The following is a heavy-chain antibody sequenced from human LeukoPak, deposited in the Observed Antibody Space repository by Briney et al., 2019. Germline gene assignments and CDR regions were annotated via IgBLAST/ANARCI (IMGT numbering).Heavy chain of an antibody. CDR2: ISSSSSYI. V-gene: IGHV3-21*01. CDR3: ARDYGSGWYYYFDY. Sequence: NPGGSLRLSCAASGFTFSSYSMNWVRQAPGKGLEWVSSISSSSSYIYYADSVKGRFTISRDNAKNSLYLQMNSLRAEDTAVYYCARDYGSGWYYYFDYWGQGTLVTVSS. D-gene: IGHD6-19*01. CDR1: GFTFSSYS. J-gene: IGHJ4*02.